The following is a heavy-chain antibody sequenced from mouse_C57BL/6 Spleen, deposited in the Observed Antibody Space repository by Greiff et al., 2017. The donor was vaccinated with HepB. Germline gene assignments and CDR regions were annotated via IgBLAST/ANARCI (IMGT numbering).Heavy chain of an antibody. Sequence: QVQLKESGAELVRPGASVKLSCKASGYTFTDYYINWVKQRPGQGLEWIARIYPGSGNTYYNEKFKGKATLTAEKSSSTAYMQLSSLTSEDSAVYFCARGRVTTVVAEGGYFDYWGQGTTLTVSS. CDR1: GYTFTDYY. V-gene: IGHV1-76*01. CDR3: ARGRVTTVVAEGGYFDY. CDR2: IYPGSGNT. D-gene: IGHD1-1*01. J-gene: IGHJ2*01.